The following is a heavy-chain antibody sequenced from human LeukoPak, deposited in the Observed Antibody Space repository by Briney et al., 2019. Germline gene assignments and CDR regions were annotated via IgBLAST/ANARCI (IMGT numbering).Heavy chain of an antibody. CDR3: AKGKDIVVVPARLDY. V-gene: IGHV3-23*01. Sequence: GXXLRLSCAASGFTFSSYAMSWVRQAPGKGLEWVSAISGSGGSTYYADSVKGRFTISRDNSKNTLYLQMNSLRAEDTAVYYCAKGKDIVVVPARLDYWGQGTLVTVSS. J-gene: IGHJ4*02. CDR1: GFTFSSYA. CDR2: ISGSGGST. D-gene: IGHD2-2*01.